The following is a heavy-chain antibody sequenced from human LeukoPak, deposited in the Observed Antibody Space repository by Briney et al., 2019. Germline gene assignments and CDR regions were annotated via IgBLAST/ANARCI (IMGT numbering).Heavy chain of an antibody. D-gene: IGHD3-10*01. CDR3: ARYDSGSYHYSWFDP. J-gene: IGHJ5*02. Sequence: SETLSLTCTVYGGSISSGDYYWDWIRQPPGKGLEWIGYIYYIGSTYYNSSLKSRVTISVDTSKNQFSLKLSSVTAADTAVYYCARYDSGSYHYSWFDPWGQGTLVTVSS. CDR1: GGSISSGDYY. V-gene: IGHV4-30-4*01. CDR2: IYYIGST.